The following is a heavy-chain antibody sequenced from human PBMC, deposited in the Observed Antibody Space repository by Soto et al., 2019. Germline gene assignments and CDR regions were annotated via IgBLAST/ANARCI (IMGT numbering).Heavy chain of an antibody. D-gene: IGHD6-19*01. J-gene: IGHJ5*02. CDR3: ARRIAVADNRWFDP. CDR1: GYSISSGYY. V-gene: IGHV4-38-2*01. Sequence: SETLSLTCAVSGYSISSGYYWGCIRQPPGKGLEWIGSIYHSGSTYYNPSLKSRVTISVDTSKNQFSLKLSSVTAADTAVYYCARRIAVADNRWFDPWGQGTRVTVSS. CDR2: IYHSGST.